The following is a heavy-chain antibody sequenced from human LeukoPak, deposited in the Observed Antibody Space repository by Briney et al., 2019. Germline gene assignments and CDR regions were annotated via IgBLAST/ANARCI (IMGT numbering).Heavy chain of an antibody. CDR1: GFTFINYA. V-gene: IGHV3-23*01. D-gene: IGHD6-19*01. Sequence: GGALRLSCVASGFTFINYAMNWVRQAPWKGVEWVSYVCGGGERIYYAGSAQGRVTISRDNSKDTLYLYMNSLRAEDTPLYTCAKGAQWATGVAFDIWGQGTMVTVSS. CDR3: AKGAQWATGVAFDI. J-gene: IGHJ3*02. CDR2: VCGGGERI.